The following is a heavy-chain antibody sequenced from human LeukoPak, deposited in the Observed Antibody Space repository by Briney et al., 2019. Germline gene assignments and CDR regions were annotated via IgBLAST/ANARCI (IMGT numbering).Heavy chain of an antibody. CDR1: GGTFSSYA. CDR3: AKNVEMATISYYYYMDV. D-gene: IGHD5-24*01. V-gene: IGHV1-69*05. Sequence: GSSVEVSCKASGGTFSSYAISWVRQAPGQGLEWMGGIIPIFGTANYAQKFQGRVTMTRDTSTSTVYMELSSLRSEDTAVYYCAKNVEMATISYYYYMDVWGKGTTVTVSS. J-gene: IGHJ6*03. CDR2: IIPIFGTA.